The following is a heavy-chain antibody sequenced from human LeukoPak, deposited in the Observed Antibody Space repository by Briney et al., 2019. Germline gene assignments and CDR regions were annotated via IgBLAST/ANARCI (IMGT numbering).Heavy chain of an antibody. CDR3: ARDVSGSSDAFDI. CDR1: GFTFSSYG. D-gene: IGHD1-26*01. J-gene: IGHJ3*02. Sequence: GGTLRLSCAASGFTFSSYGMSWVRQAPGKGLEWVSSISSSSSYIYYADSVKGRFTISRDNAKNSLYLQMNSLRAEDTAVYYCARDVSGSSDAFDIWGQGTMVTVSS. V-gene: IGHV3-21*01. CDR2: ISSSSSYI.